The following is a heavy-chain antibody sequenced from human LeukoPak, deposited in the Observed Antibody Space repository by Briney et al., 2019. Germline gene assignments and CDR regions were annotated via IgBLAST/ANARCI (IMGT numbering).Heavy chain of an antibody. Sequence: PSETLSLTYTVSGGSISSSSYYWGWIRQPPGKGLEWIGSIYYSGSTYYNPSLKSRVTISVDTSKNQFSLKLSSVTAADTAVYYCARLGGDYGDYGLYFDYWGQGTLVTVSS. CDR3: ARLGGDYGDYGLYFDY. V-gene: IGHV4-39*01. CDR1: GGSISSSSYY. J-gene: IGHJ4*02. CDR2: IYYSGST. D-gene: IGHD4-17*01.